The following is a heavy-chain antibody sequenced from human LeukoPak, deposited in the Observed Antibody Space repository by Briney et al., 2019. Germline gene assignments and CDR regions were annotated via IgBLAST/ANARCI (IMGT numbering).Heavy chain of an antibody. Sequence: SQTLSLTCAVSGGSISSGGYSWSWIRQPPGKGLEWIGYIYHSGSTYYNPSLKSRVTISVDRSKNQFSLNLSSVTAADTAVYYCARLNAGGYYYGMDVWGQGTTVAVS. CDR2: IYHSGST. CDR1: GGSISSGGYS. V-gene: IGHV4-30-2*02. D-gene: IGHD1-14*01. CDR3: ARLNAGGYYYGMDV. J-gene: IGHJ6*02.